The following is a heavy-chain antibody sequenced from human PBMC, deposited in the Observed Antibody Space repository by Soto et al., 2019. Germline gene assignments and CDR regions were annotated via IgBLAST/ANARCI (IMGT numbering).Heavy chain of an antibody. Sequence: GGSLRLSCAASGFTFSSYSMNWVRQAPGKGLEWVSYISSSSSTIYYADSVKGRFTISRDNAKNSLYLQMNSLRAEDTAVYYCARSRAEFPQDVWGKGTTVTVSS. CDR2: ISSSSSTI. CDR3: ARSRAEFPQDV. J-gene: IGHJ6*04. V-gene: IGHV3-48*01. CDR1: GFTFSSYS. D-gene: IGHD2-21*01.